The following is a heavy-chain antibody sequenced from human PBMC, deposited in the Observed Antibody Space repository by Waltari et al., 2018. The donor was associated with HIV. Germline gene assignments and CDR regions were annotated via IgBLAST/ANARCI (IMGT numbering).Heavy chain of an antibody. CDR3: ARVRYYDSLRGYFDL. CDR2: IYYSGST. V-gene: IGHV4-59*01. J-gene: IGHJ2*01. CDR1: GGSISSYY. D-gene: IGHD3-22*01. Sequence: QVQLQESGPGLVKPSETLSLTCTVSGGSISSYYWSWIRQPPGKGLEWIGYIYYSGSTNYNPSLKSRVTISVDTSKNQFSLKLSSVTAADTAVYYCARVRYYDSLRGYFDLWGRGTLVTVSS.